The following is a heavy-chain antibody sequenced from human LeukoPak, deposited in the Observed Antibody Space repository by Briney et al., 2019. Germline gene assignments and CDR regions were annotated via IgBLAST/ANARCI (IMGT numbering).Heavy chain of an antibody. CDR2: IYYSGST. J-gene: IGHJ3*02. Sequence: SETLSLTCTVSGGSISSYYWSWIRQPPGKGLEWIGYIYYSGSTNYNPSLKSRVTISVDTSKNQFSLKLSSVTAADTAVYYCAGLQEDAFDIWGQGTMVTASS. CDR3: AGLQEDAFDI. V-gene: IGHV4-59*01. CDR1: GGSISSYY.